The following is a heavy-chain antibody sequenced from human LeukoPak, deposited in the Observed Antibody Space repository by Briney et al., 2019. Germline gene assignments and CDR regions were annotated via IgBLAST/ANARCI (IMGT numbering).Heavy chain of an antibody. CDR2: INPSGGGT. Sequence: ASVKVSCKTSGYTFISYYIYWVRQAPGQGLECVGIINPSGGGTNYGQKFQGRVTMTSDMSTSTVYMELSSLRAEDTAVYYCAKENWNNDGCFDYWGQGTLVTVSS. CDR3: AKENWNNDGCFDY. J-gene: IGHJ4*02. V-gene: IGHV1-46*01. CDR1: GYTFISYY. D-gene: IGHD1/OR15-1a*01.